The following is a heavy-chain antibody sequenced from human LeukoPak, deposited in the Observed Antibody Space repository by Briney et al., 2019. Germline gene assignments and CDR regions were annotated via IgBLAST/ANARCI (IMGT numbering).Heavy chain of an antibody. CDR2: INH. V-gene: IGHV4-34*01. D-gene: IGHD2-15*01. CDR3: ARGYCSGITSCPFIWFDP. CDR1: GGSFSGCS. J-gene: IGHJ5*02. Sequence: RPSETLSLTCDVYGGSFSGCSWSWIRQPPGKGLEWIGEINHNPSLKSRVTILVDTSKNHFSLKLNSVTAADTAVYYCARGYCSGITSCPFIWFDPWGQGALVTVSS.